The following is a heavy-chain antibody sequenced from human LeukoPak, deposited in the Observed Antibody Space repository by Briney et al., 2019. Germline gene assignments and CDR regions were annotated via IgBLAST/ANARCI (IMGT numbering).Heavy chain of an antibody. Sequence: SETLSLTCAVYDGSFSGYYWSWIRQPPGKGLEWIGEINHSGSTNYNPSLKSRVTISVDTSKNQFSLKVTSLTAADTAVYYCASHLAVADYYFDYWGQGTLVTVSS. CDR2: INHSGST. V-gene: IGHV4-34*01. CDR3: ASHLAVADYYFDY. J-gene: IGHJ4*02. D-gene: IGHD6-19*01. CDR1: DGSFSGYY.